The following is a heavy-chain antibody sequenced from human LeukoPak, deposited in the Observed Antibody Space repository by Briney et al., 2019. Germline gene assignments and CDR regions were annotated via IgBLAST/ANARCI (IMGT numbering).Heavy chain of an antibody. V-gene: IGHV4-59*08. J-gene: IGHJ6*02. D-gene: IGHD1-14*01. CDR2: IYFSGST. CDR1: GGSISSYY. CDR3: ARHDRREYTDYYYYGMDV. Sequence: SETLCLTCTVSGGSISSYYWSWIRQPPGKGLEWIGYIYFSGSTNYNPSLKSRVTISVDTSKNQFSLKLSSVTAADTAVYYCARHDRREYTDYYYYGMDVWGQGTTVTVSS.